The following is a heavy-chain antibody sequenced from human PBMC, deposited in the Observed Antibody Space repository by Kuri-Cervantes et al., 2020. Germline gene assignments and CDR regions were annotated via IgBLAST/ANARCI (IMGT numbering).Heavy chain of an antibody. D-gene: IGHD1-26*01. CDR3: ARIRRTVGATPAGDSMDV. CDR1: VFSLSNARMG. CDR2: IFSNDEK. J-gene: IGHJ6*02. Sequence: SGPTLVKPTETLTLTCTVSVFSLSNARMGVSWIRQPPGKALEWLAHIFSNDEKSYSTSLKSRLTISKDTSKNQVVLTMTNMDPVDTATYYCARIRRTVGATPAGDSMDVWGQGATVTVSS. V-gene: IGHV2-26*01.